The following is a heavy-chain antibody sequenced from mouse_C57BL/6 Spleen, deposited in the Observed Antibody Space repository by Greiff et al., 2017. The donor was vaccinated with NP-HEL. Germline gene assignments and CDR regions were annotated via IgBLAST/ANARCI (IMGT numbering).Heavy chain of an antibody. D-gene: IGHD2-1*01. Sequence: VQLQESGAELVRPGASVTLSCKASGYTFTDYEMHWVKQTPVHGLEWIGAIDPETGGTAYNQKFKGKAILTADKSSSTAYMELRSLTSEDSAVYYCTRGNYSGYFDYWGQGTTLTVSS. CDR1: GYTFTDYE. J-gene: IGHJ2*01. CDR2: IDPETGGT. V-gene: IGHV1-15*01. CDR3: TRGNYSGYFDY.